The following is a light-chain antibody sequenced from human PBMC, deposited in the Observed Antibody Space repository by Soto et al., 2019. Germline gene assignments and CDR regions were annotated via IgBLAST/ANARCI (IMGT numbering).Light chain of an antibody. CDR3: CSYAGSYV. Sequence: QSALPQPASVSGSPGQSITISCNGTSSDVGSYNLVSWYQQHPGKAPKLMIYEGSKRPSGVSIRFSGSKSGNTASLTISGLQAEDEADYYCCSYAGSYVFGTGTKVTVL. V-gene: IGLV2-23*01. J-gene: IGLJ1*01. CDR1: SSDVGSYNL. CDR2: EGS.